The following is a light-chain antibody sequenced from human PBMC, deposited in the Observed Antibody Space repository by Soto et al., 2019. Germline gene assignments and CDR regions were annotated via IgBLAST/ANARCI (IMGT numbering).Light chain of an antibody. J-gene: IGLJ2*01. CDR2: DVS. CDR1: VSEVAGYTY. V-gene: IGLV2-14*03. CDR3: SSFKRIVGL. Sequence: QSALTQPASVSGSPGQTITISCTGAVSEVAGYTYVSWYQQHPGKGPKVIIYDVSNRPLGVSNRFSGSKSGTTASLTISGLQEEDEADYYCSSFKRIVGLFGGGTKVTVL.